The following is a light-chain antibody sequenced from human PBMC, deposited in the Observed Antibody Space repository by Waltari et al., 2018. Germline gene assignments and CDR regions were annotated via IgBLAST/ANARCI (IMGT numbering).Light chain of an antibody. CDR3: QQYDNIPLT. CDR1: QDISNY. J-gene: IGKJ4*01. Sequence: DIQMTQSPSSLSASVGDRVTITCQASQDISNYLNWYQQKPGKAPKLLIYDASNLETGVPSRFSGSVSGTDFTFNISSLQPEDIATYYCQQYDNIPLTFGGGTKVEIK. CDR2: DAS. V-gene: IGKV1-33*01.